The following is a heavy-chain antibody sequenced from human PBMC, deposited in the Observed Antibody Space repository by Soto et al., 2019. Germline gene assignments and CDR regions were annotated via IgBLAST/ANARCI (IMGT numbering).Heavy chain of an antibody. CDR1: GFTFTSSA. CDR3: AAAHSSGWYFDY. CDR2: IVVGSGNT. V-gene: IGHV1-58*01. Sequence: ASVKVSCKASGFTFTSSAVQWVRQARGQRLEWIGWIVVGSGNTNYAQKFQERVTITRDMSTSTAYMELSSLRSEDTAVYYCAAAHSSGWYFDYWGQGTRVTISS. J-gene: IGHJ4*02. D-gene: IGHD6-19*01.